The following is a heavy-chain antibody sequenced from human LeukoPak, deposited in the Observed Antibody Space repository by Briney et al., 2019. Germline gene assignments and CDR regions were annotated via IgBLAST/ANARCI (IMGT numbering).Heavy chain of an antibody. V-gene: IGHV4-4*02. J-gene: IGHJ3*02. CDR2: IYHTGNT. D-gene: IGHD4-17*01. Sequence: SETLSLTCAVSGGSISTSNWWSWVRQSPEKGLEWIGEIYHTGNTNYNPSLKGQVTISLETSMNQFSLRLTSVTAADTAIYYCARDYGDYRDAFDIWGQGTMVTVSS. CDR1: GGSISTSNW. CDR3: ARDYGDYRDAFDI.